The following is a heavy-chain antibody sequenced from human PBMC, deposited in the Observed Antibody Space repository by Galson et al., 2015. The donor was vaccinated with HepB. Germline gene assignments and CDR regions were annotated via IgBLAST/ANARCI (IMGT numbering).Heavy chain of an antibody. V-gene: IGHV1-18*01. D-gene: IGHD3-22*01. Sequence: SVKVSCKASGYTFTSYGISWVRQAPGQGLEWMGWISAYNGNTNYAQKLQGRVTMTTDTSTSTAYMELRSLRSDDTAVYYCARVLGIVVPDDAFDIWGQGTMVTVSS. CDR2: ISAYNGNT. CDR1: GYTFTSYG. CDR3: ARVLGIVVPDDAFDI. J-gene: IGHJ3*02.